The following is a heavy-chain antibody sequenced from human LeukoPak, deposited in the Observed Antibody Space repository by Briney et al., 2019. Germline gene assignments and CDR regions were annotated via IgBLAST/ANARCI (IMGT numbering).Heavy chain of an antibody. J-gene: IGHJ5*02. CDR2: IIPIFGTA. D-gene: IGHD3-10*01. CDR3: AIDGTITMVRGVILLNWLDP. CDR1: GGTLSSYA. Sequence: SVKVSCKASGGTLSSYAISWVRHAPGHGLEWMGGIIPIFGTANYAQKFQGRVTITADESTSTAYMELSSLRSEDTAVYYSAIDGTITMVRGVILLNWLDPCGGRSVVTVSS. V-gene: IGHV1-69*01.